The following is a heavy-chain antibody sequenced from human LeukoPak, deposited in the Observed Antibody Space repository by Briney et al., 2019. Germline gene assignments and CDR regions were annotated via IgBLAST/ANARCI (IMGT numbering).Heavy chain of an antibody. V-gene: IGHV3-33*01. CDR1: GFTFSSYG. D-gene: IGHD1-20*01. CDR3: ARADYNWNPYDY. Sequence: GGSLRLSCAASGFTFSSYGMHWVRQAPGKGLEWVAVIWYDGSNKYYADSVKGRFTISRDNSKNTLYLQMNSLRAEDTAVYYCARADYNWNPYDYWGQGTLVTVSS. J-gene: IGHJ4*02. CDR2: IWYDGSNK.